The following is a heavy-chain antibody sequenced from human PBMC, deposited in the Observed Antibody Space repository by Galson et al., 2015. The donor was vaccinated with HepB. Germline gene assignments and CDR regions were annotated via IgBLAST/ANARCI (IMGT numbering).Heavy chain of an antibody. CDR1: GGTFSSYT. D-gene: IGHD3-22*01. J-gene: IGHJ4*02. CDR2: IIPILGIA. CDR3: ARANYYDSSGYRYYFDY. Sequence: SVKVSCKASGGTFSSYTISWVRQAPGQGLEWMGRIIPILGIANYAQKFQGRVTITADKSTSTAYMELSSLRSEDTAVYYCARANYYDSSGYRYYFDYWGQGTLVTVSS. V-gene: IGHV1-69*02.